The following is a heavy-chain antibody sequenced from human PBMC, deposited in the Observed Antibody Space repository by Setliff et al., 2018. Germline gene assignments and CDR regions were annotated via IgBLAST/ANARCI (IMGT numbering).Heavy chain of an antibody. V-gene: IGHV4-31*03. CDR3: ARGHCSSGECPNYFDP. J-gene: IGHJ5*02. CDR2: IYYSGNT. D-gene: IGHD2-15*01. CDR1: GGTMIGGHYY. Sequence: PSETLSLTCTVSGGTMIGGHYYWSWIRQLPGKGLEWIAYIYYSGNTYYNPSLKSRVTISVDTSKNQFSLKINSVTAADTAVYYCARGHCSSGECPNYFDPWGHGTQVTVSS.